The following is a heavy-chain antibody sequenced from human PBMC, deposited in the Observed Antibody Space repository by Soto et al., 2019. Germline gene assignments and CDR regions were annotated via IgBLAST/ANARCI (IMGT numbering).Heavy chain of an antibody. Sequence: QVLLVQSGSEAKKPGASVKVSCRASGYTFTNYYIHWVRLAPGQGLEWMGYIYPKSGLRSHAYRFQGRVTLTRDTSSNTAYMELTGLTSDDGAVYFCARRDTSGSFDYWGQGTLVTVSS. CDR3: ARRDTSGSFDY. V-gene: IGHV1-2*02. CDR1: GYTFTNYY. J-gene: IGHJ4*02. CDR2: IYPKSGLR. D-gene: IGHD1-1*01.